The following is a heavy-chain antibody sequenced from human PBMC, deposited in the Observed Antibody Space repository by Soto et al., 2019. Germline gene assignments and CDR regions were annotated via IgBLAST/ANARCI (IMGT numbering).Heavy chain of an antibody. J-gene: IGHJ6*03. D-gene: IGHD3-10*01. CDR2: ISSSGSTI. CDR3: GLSRRCYYMDV. CDR1: GFTFSDYY. V-gene: IGHV3-11*01. Sequence: GGSLRLSCAASGFTFSDYYMSWIRQAPGKGLEWVSYISSSGSTIYYADSVKGRFTISRDNAKNSLYLQMNSLRAEDTAVYYCGLSRRCYYMDVWGKGTTVTVSS.